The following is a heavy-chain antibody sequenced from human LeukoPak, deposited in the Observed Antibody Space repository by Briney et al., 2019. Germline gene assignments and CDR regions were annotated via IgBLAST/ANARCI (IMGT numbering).Heavy chain of an antibody. Sequence: ASVKVSCKGSGYTLTSYYMHWVRQAPGQGLEWMGIINPSGGSTSYAQKFQGRVTMTRDTSTSTVYMELSSLRSEDTAVYYCARGNLTYYDFWSGYHFDYWGQGTLVTVSS. CDR1: GYTLTSYY. CDR3: ARGNLTYYDFWSGYHFDY. CDR2: INPSGGST. V-gene: IGHV1-46*03. D-gene: IGHD3-3*01. J-gene: IGHJ4*02.